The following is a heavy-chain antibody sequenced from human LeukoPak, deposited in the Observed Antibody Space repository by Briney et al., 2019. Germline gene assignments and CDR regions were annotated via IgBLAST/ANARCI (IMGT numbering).Heavy chain of an antibody. CDR3: ARSFHSGYDYFDY. CDR2: IIPIFGTA. D-gene: IGHD5-12*01. Sequence: SVKVSCKASGGTFSSYAISWVRQAPGQGLEWMGGIIPIFGTANYAQKFQGRVTITADESTSSAYMELSSLRSEDTAVYYCARSFHSGYDYFDYWGQGTLVTVSS. V-gene: IGHV1-69*01. J-gene: IGHJ4*02. CDR1: GGTFSSYA.